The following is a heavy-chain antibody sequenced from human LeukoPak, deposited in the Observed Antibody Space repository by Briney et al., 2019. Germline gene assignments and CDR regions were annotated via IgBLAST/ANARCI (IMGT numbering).Heavy chain of an antibody. CDR1: GFTFSSYW. J-gene: IGHJ4*02. CDR3: ASRNYLNY. CDR2: ISSSSSYI. Sequence: PGGSLRLSCAASGFTFSSYWMNWARQAPGKGLEWVSSISSSSSYIYYAGSVKGRFTISRDNAKNSLYLQMNSLRAEDTAVYYCASRNYLNYWGQGTLVTVSS. V-gene: IGHV3-21*01.